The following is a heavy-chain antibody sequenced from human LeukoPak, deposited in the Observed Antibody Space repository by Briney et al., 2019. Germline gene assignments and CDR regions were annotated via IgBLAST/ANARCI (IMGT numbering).Heavy chain of an antibody. D-gene: IGHD3-22*01. V-gene: IGHV3-30*18. CDR1: GFTFSSYA. Sequence: GGSLRLSCAASGFTFSSYAMHWVRQAPGKGLEWVAVISYDGSNKYYADSVKGRFTIPRDNSKNTLYLQMNSLRAEDTAVYYCAKSYYYDKLAYYWGQGTLVTVSS. J-gene: IGHJ4*02. CDR2: ISYDGSNK. CDR3: AKSYYYDKLAYY.